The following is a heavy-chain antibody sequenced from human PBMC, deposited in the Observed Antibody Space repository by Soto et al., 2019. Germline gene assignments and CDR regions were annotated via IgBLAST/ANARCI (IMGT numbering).Heavy chain of an antibody. D-gene: IGHD2-15*01. CDR3: AKDAHCSGGSCYPYYFDY. V-gene: IGHV3-23*01. J-gene: IGHJ4*02. CDR2: ISGSGGGT. Sequence: EVQLLESGGGLVQPGGSLRLSCAASGFTFSSYAMNWVRQAPGKGLEWVSTISGSGGGTYYADSVKGRFTISRDNSKNTLYLQINSLRAEDTAVYYCAKDAHCSGGSCYPYYFDYWDQGTLVTVSS. CDR1: GFTFSSYA.